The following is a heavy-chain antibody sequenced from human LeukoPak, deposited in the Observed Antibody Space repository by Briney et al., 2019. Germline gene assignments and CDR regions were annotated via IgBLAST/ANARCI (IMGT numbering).Heavy chain of an antibody. J-gene: IGHJ4*02. CDR3: VKGSFVLMWFGELLF. CDR2: IRYDGSNK. V-gene: IGHV3-30*02. CDR1: GFTFSSYG. Sequence: GGSLRLSCAASGFTFSSYGMHWVRQAPGKGLEWVAFIRYDGSNKYYADSVKGRFTISRDNSKNTLSLQMDSLRAEDTAVYYCVKGSFVLMWFGELLFGGQGTLVTVSS. D-gene: IGHD3-10*01.